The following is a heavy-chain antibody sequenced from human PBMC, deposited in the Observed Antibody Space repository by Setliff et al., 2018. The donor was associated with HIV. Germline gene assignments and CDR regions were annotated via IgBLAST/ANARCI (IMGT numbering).Heavy chain of an antibody. Sequence: SETLSLTCSVSGYSISSGYYWGWIRQPPGKGLEWIGSIYQTGSTNYNPSYKSRVTVSLDTSKIQFSLKLNSVTAADTGVYYCAAFDSGRDVWGQGTLVTVSS. J-gene: IGHJ4*02. CDR2: IYQTGST. D-gene: IGHD6-19*01. V-gene: IGHV4-38-2*02. CDR3: AAFDSGRDV. CDR1: GYSISSGYY.